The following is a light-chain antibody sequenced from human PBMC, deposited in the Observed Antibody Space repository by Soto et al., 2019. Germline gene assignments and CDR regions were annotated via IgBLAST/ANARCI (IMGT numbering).Light chain of an antibody. J-gene: IGLJ1*01. Sequence: QSVLTQPPSVSAAPGQKVTVSCSGSNSNIGNNYVSWYQQLPGTAPKVLIYENNKRPSGIPDRFSGSKSGTSATLGITGLQAGDEADYYCGTWDSSLSAGVFGTGTKAXVL. CDR1: NSNIGNNY. V-gene: IGLV1-51*02. CDR2: ENN. CDR3: GTWDSSLSAGV.